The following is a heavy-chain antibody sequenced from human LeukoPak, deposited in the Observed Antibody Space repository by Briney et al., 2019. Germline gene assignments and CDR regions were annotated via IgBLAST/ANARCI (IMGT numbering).Heavy chain of an antibody. D-gene: IGHD4-17*01. V-gene: IGHV3-23*01. CDR3: AKHQQIYGDSLMDV. J-gene: IGHJ6*02. CDR1: GFTFSSYA. CDR2: ISGSGGST. Sequence: GGSLRLSCAASGFTFSSYAMSWVRQAPGKGPEWVSTISGSGGSTNYADSVKGRSTISRDNSKSTLYVQMNSLRAEDTAVYYCAKHQQIYGDSLMDVWGQGTTVTVSS.